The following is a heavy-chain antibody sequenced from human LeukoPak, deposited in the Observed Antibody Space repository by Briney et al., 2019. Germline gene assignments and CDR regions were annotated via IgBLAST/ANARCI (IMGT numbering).Heavy chain of an antibody. V-gene: IGHV3-49*03. D-gene: IGHD3-9*01. CDR3: TRAGIYDILTGPFDY. Sequence: GGSLRLSCTASGFTFGDYAMSWFRQAPGKGLEWVGFIRSKAYGGTTEYAASVKGRFTISRDDSKSIAYLQMNSLKTEDTAVYYCTRAGIYDILTGPFDYWGQGTLVTVSS. CDR1: GFTFGDYA. J-gene: IGHJ4*02. CDR2: IRSKAYGGTT.